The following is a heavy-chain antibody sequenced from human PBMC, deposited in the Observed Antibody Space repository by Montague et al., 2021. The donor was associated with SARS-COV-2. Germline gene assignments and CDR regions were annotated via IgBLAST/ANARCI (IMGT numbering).Heavy chain of an antibody. D-gene: IGHD3-3*01. Sequence: YSGSTNYHPSLKSRVTISVDTSKNQFSLKLSSVTAADPALYYCARAPVAHITIFGVVTSFDYWGKGTMGTVAS. J-gene: IGHJ4*02. V-gene: IGHV4-59*01. CDR3: ARAPVAHITIFGVVTSFDY. CDR2: YSGST.